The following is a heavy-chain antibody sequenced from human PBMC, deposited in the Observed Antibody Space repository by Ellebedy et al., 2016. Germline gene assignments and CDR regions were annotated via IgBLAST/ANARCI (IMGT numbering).Heavy chain of an antibody. Sequence: GGSLRLSXAASGFSFSNYAMTWVRQSPGKGLEWVAALWYDGSNKYYHDSVKGRFTVSRDNSRNTLYLQMDSLRAEDTAVYYCARAPPTDWFFDLWGRGTLVTVSS. CDR3: ARAPPTDWFFDL. J-gene: IGHJ2*01. CDR2: LWYDGSNK. CDR1: GFSFSNYA. V-gene: IGHV3-33*08.